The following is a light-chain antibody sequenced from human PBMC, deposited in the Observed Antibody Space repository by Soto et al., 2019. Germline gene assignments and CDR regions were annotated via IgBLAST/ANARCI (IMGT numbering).Light chain of an antibody. V-gene: IGLV2-8*01. Sequence: QSVLTQPRSASGSPGQSVTISCTGTSSDIGGYDYVSWYQQHPGKAPKLIIYEVSKRPSGVPDRFSGSKSGNTASLTVSGLQAEDEADYYCSSCAGSNNLVFAGGTKVTVL. J-gene: IGLJ3*02. CDR1: SSDIGGYDY. CDR3: SSCAGSNNLV. CDR2: EVS.